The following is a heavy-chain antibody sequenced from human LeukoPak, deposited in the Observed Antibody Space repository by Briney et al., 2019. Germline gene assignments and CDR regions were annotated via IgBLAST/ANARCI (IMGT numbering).Heavy chain of an antibody. J-gene: IGHJ6*03. CDR2: IYYSGST. V-gene: IGHV4-59*01. CDR1: GGSISSYY. D-gene: IGHD3-22*01. Sequence: PSETLSLTCAVSGGSISSYYWSWIRQPPGKGLEWIGYIYYSGSTNYNPSLKSRVTISVDTSKNQFSLKLSSVTAADTAVYYCARVRGKYYDSSGYPYYMDVWGKGTTVTVSS. CDR3: ARVRGKYYDSSGYPYYMDV.